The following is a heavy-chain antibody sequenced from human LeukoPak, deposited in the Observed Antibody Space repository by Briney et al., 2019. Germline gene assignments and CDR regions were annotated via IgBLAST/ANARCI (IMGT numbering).Heavy chain of an antibody. Sequence: GSLRLSCVASGFTFSSYWATWVRQAPGKGLEWVANIDPDGSHQYYVDSVKGRFTISKDNAKNSLYLQMNSLRAGDTAVYYCARDGGRREDYWGQGALVTVSS. CDR2: IDPDGSHQ. J-gene: IGHJ4*02. V-gene: IGHV3-7*01. CDR1: GFTFSSYW. D-gene: IGHD2-15*01. CDR3: ARDGGRREDY.